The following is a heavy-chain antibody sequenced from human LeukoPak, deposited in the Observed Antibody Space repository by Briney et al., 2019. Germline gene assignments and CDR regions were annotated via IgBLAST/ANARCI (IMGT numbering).Heavy chain of an antibody. Sequence: TGGSLRLSCAACGFTFNKYAMSWVRQARGKGLEWVSDIIDSGESTYYADSVKGRFTISRDNSKNTLYLQMSSLRAEDTAVYYFAKSAQDCSDGPCYSGYIYYMHVWGKGTTVTVSS. CDR3: AKSAQDCSDGPCYSGYIYYMHV. J-gene: IGHJ6*03. V-gene: IGHV3-23*01. D-gene: IGHD2-15*01. CDR1: GFTFNKYA. CDR2: IIDSGEST.